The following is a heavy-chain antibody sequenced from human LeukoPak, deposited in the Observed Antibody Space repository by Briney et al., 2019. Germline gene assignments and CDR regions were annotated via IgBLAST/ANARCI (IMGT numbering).Heavy chain of an antibody. D-gene: IGHD3-10*01. J-gene: IGHJ5*02. CDR3: ARHVVRGVTRLWFDP. Sequence: KPSETLSLTCGVSGGSISGYYWSWIRQSPGKGLEWIGNIYYSGSSNNNPSLNNYNPSLKSRVTISVDTSKNRFSLKLSSVTAADTAVYYCARHVVRGVTRLWFDPWGQGTLVTVSS. CDR1: GGSISGYY. CDR2: IYYSGSSNNNPSLN. V-gene: IGHV4-59*08.